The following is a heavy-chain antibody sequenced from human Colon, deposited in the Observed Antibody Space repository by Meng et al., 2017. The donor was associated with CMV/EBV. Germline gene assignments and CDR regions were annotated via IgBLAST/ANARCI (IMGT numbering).Heavy chain of an antibody. CDR2: MNPNSGNT. J-gene: IGHJ4*02. CDR3: VRSLDDASGQFRDY. V-gene: IGHV1-8*01. D-gene: IGHD3-3*01. Sequence: ASVKVSCKASGYTFTSYDINWVRQATGQGLEWMGWMNPNSGNTGYAQKFQGRVTMTRNTSISTAYMELSSLRSEDTAVYYCVRSLDDASGQFRDYWGQGTLVTVSS. CDR1: GYTFTSYD.